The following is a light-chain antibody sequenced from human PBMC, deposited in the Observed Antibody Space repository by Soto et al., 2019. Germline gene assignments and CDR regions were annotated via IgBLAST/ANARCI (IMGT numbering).Light chain of an antibody. CDR2: GAS. J-gene: IGKJ4*01. V-gene: IGKV3-15*01. CDR3: QQYIRWPLT. CDR1: QYVSSN. Sequence: EMVVTQSPATLSVSQGERATLSCRASQYVSSNLACYQKKPGQAPRLLIYGASTRASVTPARFSGIGSGTEFTRTSSSLQSEDYAVYFCQQYIRWPLTFGGGTKVE.